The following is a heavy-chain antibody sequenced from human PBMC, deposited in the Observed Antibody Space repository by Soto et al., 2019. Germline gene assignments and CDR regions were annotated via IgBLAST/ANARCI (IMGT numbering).Heavy chain of an antibody. D-gene: IGHD5-18*01. CDR3: ARTGGYSYGNDAFDI. CDR2: INPNSGGT. Sequence: KHPPASVKVSCKASGYTFTGYYMHWVRQAPGQGLEWMGWINPNSGGTNYAQKFQGWVTMTRDTSISTAYMELSRLRSDDTAVYYCARTGGYSYGNDAFDIWGQGTMVTVSS. V-gene: IGHV1-2*04. CDR1: GYTFTGYY. J-gene: IGHJ3*02.